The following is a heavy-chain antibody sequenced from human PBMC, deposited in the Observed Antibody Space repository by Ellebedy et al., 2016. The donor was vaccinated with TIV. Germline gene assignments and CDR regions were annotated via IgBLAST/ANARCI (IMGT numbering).Heavy chain of an antibody. J-gene: IGHJ5*02. V-gene: IGHV3-23*01. D-gene: IGHD2-2*01. CDR1: GFTFSSYA. CDR2: ISGSGDNT. Sequence: PGGSLRLSCAASGFTFSSYAMSWVRQAPGKGLEWVSGISGSGDNTYHADSVKGRFTISRDNSKNTLYLQMSSLRADDTAVYYCVKTDQAAINWFDPWGQGTLVTVSS. CDR3: VKTDQAAINWFDP.